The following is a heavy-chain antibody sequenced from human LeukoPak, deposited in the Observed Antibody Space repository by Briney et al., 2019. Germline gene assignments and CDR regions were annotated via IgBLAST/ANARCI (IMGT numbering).Heavy chain of an antibody. Sequence: ASVKVSCKASGYTFTSYGISWVRQAPGQGLEWMGWISAYNGNTNYAQKLRGRVTMTTDTSTSTAYMELRSLRSDDTAVYYCARDISSSGWWDDAFDIWGQGTMVTVSS. J-gene: IGHJ3*02. CDR3: ARDISSSGWWDDAFDI. V-gene: IGHV1-18*01. D-gene: IGHD6-19*01. CDR2: ISAYNGNT. CDR1: GYTFTSYG.